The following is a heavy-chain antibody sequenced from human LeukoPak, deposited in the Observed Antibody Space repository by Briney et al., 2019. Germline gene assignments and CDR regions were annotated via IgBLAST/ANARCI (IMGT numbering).Heavy chain of an antibody. V-gene: IGHV1-2*02. CDR1: GYTFTGYY. J-gene: IGHJ1*01. CDR2: INPNSGGT. Sequence: ASVKVSCKASGYTFTGYYMHWVRQAPGQGLEWMGWINPNSGGTNYAQKFQGRVPMTRDTSISTAYMELSRLRSDDTAVYYCARDHTEYFQHWGQGTLVTVSS. D-gene: IGHD2-2*02. CDR3: ARDHTEYFQH.